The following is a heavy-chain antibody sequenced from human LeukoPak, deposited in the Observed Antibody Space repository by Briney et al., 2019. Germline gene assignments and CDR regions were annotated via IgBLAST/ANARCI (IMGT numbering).Heavy chain of an antibody. CDR1: GYTFTGYY. CDR2: INPNSGGT. V-gene: IGHV1-2*02. D-gene: IGHD5-18*01. CDR3: ARIIGIQLWLGAFDI. Sequence: ASVKVSCKASGYTFTGYYMHWVRQAPGQGLEWMGWINPNSGGTNYAQKFQGRVTMTRDKSIRTAYMELSRLTSDDTAVYYCARIIGIQLWLGAFDIWGQGTMVTVSS. J-gene: IGHJ3*02.